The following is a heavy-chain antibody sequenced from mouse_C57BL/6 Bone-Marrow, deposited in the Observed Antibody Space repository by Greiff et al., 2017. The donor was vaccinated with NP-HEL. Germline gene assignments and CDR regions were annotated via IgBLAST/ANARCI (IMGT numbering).Heavy chain of an antibody. CDR2: IYPRSGNT. CDR1: GYTFTSYG. CDR3: ARNYYGSRGPSWFAY. D-gene: IGHD1-1*01. J-gene: IGHJ3*01. Sequence: VQLQESGAELARPGASVKLSCKASGYTFTSYGISWVKQRTGQGLEWIGEIYPRSGNTYYNEKFKGKATLTADKSSSTAYMELRSLTSEDSAVYFCARNYYGSRGPSWFAYWGQGTLVTVSA. V-gene: IGHV1-81*01.